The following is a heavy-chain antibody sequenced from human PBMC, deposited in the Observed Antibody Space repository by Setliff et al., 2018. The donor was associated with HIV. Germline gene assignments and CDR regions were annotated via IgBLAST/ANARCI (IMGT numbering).Heavy chain of an antibody. CDR2: NNPNGGYT. D-gene: IGHD3-3*01. J-gene: IGHJ4*02. V-gene: IGHV1-2*02. CDR1: GYIFTDYY. Sequence: GASVKVSCKASGYIFTDYYIHWVRQAPGQGLEWMGWNNPNGGYTNYAQKFLGRVTMTRDTSFTTAYLELSRLGSDDTAVYYCAADNYNCNSFDSWGQGSLVTVSS. CDR3: AADNYNCNSFDS.